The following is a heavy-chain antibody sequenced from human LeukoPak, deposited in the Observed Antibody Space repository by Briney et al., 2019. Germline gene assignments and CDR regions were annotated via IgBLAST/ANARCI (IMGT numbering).Heavy chain of an antibody. CDR3: ARLYDFLFDY. J-gene: IGHJ4*02. D-gene: IGHD3-3*01. V-gene: IGHV4-39*07. CDR1: GGSISSSSYY. CDR2: IYYSGST. Sequence: SETLSLTCTVSGGSISSSSYYWGWVRQPPGKGLEWIGSIYYSGSTYYNPSLKSRVTISVDTSKNQFSLKLSSVTAADTAVYYCARLYDFLFDYWGQGTLVTVSS.